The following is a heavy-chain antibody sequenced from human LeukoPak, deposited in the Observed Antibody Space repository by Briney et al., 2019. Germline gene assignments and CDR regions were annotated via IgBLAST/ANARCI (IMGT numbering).Heavy chain of an antibody. V-gene: IGHV3-11*01. Sequence: GGSLRLSCAASGFIFSDYYMSWIRQAPGKGLEWVSYISGSDNTIYYADSVKGRFTISRDNAKNSLYLQMNSLRAEDTAVYYCASLYDSSGYGIDSWGQGTLVTVSS. CDR1: GFIFSDYY. CDR3: ASLYDSSGYGIDS. CDR2: ISGSDNTI. D-gene: IGHD3-22*01. J-gene: IGHJ4*02.